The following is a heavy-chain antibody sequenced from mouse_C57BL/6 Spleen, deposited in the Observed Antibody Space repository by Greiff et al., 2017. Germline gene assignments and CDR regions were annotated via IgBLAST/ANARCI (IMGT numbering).Heavy chain of an antibody. Sequence: EVHLVESGGGLVKPGGSLKLSCAASGFTFSDYGMHWVRQAPEKGLEWVAYISSGSSTIYYADTVKGRFTISRDNAKNTLFLQMTSLRSEDTAMYYCARRGYGSSYAYYYAMDYWGQGTSVTVSS. CDR2: ISSGSSTI. J-gene: IGHJ4*01. CDR1: GFTFSDYG. V-gene: IGHV5-17*01. D-gene: IGHD1-1*01. CDR3: ARRGYGSSYAYYYAMDY.